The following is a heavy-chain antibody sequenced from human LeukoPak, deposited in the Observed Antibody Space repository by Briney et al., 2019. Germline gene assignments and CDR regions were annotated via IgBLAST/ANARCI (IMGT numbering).Heavy chain of an antibody. CDR3: VTGNYRSFYYYYMDV. J-gene: IGHJ6*03. Sequence: PGGSLRLSCAASGISFRSYEVNWVRQAPGKGLEWVSFITPSGSDVYYAESVRGRFATSRDNAKDSVLLHMNSLRVEDTAVYYCVTGNYRSFYYYYMDVWGKGTTVTVS. V-gene: IGHV3-48*03. D-gene: IGHD1-7*01. CDR2: ITPSGSDV. CDR1: GISFRSYE.